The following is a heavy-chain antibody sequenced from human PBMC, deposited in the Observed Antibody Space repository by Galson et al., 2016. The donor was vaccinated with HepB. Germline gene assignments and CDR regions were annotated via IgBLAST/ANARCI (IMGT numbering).Heavy chain of an antibody. CDR2: ISYDGNNQ. Sequence: SLRLSCAVPGFTFSSFVMHWVRQAPGKGLEWVAVISYDGNNQYYADSVKGSFTISRDNSKKTLDLQMRSLSPEDTAVYHCAKGSAGVYGTIFDYWGQGTQVTVAP. CDR1: GFTFSSFV. CDR3: AKGSAGVYGTIFDY. V-gene: IGHV3-30*18. D-gene: IGHD6-13*01. J-gene: IGHJ4*02.